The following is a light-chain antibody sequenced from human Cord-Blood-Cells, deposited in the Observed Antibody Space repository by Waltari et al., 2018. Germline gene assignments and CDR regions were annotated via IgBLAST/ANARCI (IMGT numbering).Light chain of an antibody. CDR3: CSYAGSSTFWV. Sequence: QSALTQPASVSGSPGQSITISCTGTSSDVGSYNLVSCYQQHPGKAPKLMIYVGGKRPSGVSNRFSGSKPRNTASLTISGLQAEDEADYYCCSYAGSSTFWVFGGGTKLTVL. V-gene: IGLV2-23*03. CDR2: VGG. J-gene: IGLJ3*02. CDR1: SSDVGSYNL.